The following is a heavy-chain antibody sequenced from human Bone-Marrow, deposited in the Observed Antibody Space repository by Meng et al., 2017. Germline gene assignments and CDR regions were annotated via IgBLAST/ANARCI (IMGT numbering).Heavy chain of an antibody. CDR2: MNPNSGNT. Sequence: ASVKVSCKASGYTFTSYDINWVRQATGQGLEWMGWMNPNSGNTGYAQKFQGRVTITRNTSISTAYMELSSLRSEDTAVYYCARGDDSSQFYYYYYYGMDVWGQGSMVTVSS. D-gene: IGHD6-13*01. V-gene: IGHV1-8*03. CDR3: ARGDDSSQFYYYYYYGMDV. CDR1: GYTFTSYD. J-gene: IGHJ6*02.